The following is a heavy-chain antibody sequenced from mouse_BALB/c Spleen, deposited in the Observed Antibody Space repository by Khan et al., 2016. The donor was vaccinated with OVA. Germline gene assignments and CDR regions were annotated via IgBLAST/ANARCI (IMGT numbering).Heavy chain of an antibody. CDR3: GRWGMDY. Sequence: VQLQQSGAELVRPGTSVNISCKASGDAFTNYWLGWVKQRPGHGLEWIGDIYPPSGNTYYNETLKGKVTLTADKSSSTAYLQLINLTSEDSAVYFCGRWGMDYWGQGTSVTVSS. CDR1: GDAFTNYW. J-gene: IGHJ4*01. CDR2: IYPPSGNT. V-gene: IGHV1-63*01.